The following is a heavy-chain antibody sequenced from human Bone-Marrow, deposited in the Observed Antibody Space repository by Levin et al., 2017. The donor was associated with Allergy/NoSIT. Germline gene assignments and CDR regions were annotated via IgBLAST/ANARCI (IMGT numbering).Heavy chain of an antibody. D-gene: IGHD5-12*01. CDR3: ARSGYSGYDFYPF. CDR1: GYSFTISD. J-gene: IGHJ1*01. V-gene: IGHV1-8*01. Sequence: ASVKVSCEASGYSFTISDINWVRQAPGQRFEWMGWVNPTSGKTDYAQKFQGRVTMTRNTSINTAYMELSNLRSEDTAVYYCARSGYSGYDFYPFWGQGTLVTVSS. CDR2: VNPTSGKT.